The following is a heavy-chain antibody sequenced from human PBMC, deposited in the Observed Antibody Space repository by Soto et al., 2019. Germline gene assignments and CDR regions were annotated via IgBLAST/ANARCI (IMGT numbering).Heavy chain of an antibody. CDR3: AGVWLGAYDH. CDR1: GGIFSNFA. CDR2: IIPTLGTP. J-gene: IGHJ4*02. V-gene: IGHV1-69*01. D-gene: IGHD6-19*01. Sequence: QVQLVQSGAEVKKPGSSVKVSCKASGGIFSNFAFNWMRQAPGQGLEWMGGIIPTLGTPHYAQKFLGRVTNTADESTRTVYMERRSLTVEDTAVYYCAGVWLGAYDHWGQGTLVIVSS.